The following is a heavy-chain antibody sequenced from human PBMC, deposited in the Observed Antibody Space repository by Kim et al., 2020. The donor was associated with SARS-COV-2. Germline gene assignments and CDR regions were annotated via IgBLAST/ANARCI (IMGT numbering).Heavy chain of an antibody. D-gene: IGHD3-22*01. CDR1: GYTFTSYG. V-gene: IGHV1-18*01. J-gene: IGHJ4*02. Sequence: ASVKVSCKASGYTFTSYGISWVRQAPGQGLEWMGWISAYNGNTNYAQKLQGRVTMTTDTSTSTAYMELRSLRSDDTAVYYCARSDYYDSSGYLDYWGQGTLVTVSS. CDR2: ISAYNGNT. CDR3: ARSDYYDSSGYLDY.